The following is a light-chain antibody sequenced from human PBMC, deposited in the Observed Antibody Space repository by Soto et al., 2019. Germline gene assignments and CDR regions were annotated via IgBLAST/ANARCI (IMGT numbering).Light chain of an antibody. CDR1: NSDVGSHNF. V-gene: IGLV2-23*01. Sequence: QSALTQPASVSGSPGQSITISCTATNSDVGSHNFVSWYQQYPGKAPKLLISEASKRPSGLSNRFSGSKSGNTASLTISGLQAEDEADYYCCSLTNGATWVFGGGTKLAVL. CDR3: CSLTNGATWV. J-gene: IGLJ3*02. CDR2: EAS.